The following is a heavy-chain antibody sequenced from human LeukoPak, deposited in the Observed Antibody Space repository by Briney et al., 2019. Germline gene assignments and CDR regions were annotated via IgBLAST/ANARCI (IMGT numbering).Heavy chain of an antibody. V-gene: IGHV4-34*01. CDR3: ARGLYCSSTSCYLNWFDP. Sequence: SETLFLTCAVYGGSFSGYYWSWIRQPPGKGLEWIGEINHSGSTNYNPSLKSRVTISVDTSKNQFSLKLSSVTAADTAVYYGARGLYCSSTSCYLNWFDPWGQGTLVTVSS. CDR1: GGSFSGYY. J-gene: IGHJ5*02. D-gene: IGHD2-2*01. CDR2: INHSGST.